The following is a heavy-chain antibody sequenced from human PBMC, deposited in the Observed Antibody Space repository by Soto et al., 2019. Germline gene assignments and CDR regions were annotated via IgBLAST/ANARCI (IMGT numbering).Heavy chain of an antibody. V-gene: IGHV3-23*01. D-gene: IGHD6-19*01. CDR1: GFTFSSYA. CDR3: AKVEFGSGWYYYYYGMDV. J-gene: IGHJ6*02. Sequence: GGSLRLSCAASGFTFSSYAMSWVRQAPGKGLEWVSAISGSGGSTYYADSVKGRFTISRDNSKNTLYLQMNSLRAEDTAVYYCAKVEFGSGWYYYYYGMDVWGQGTTVTVSS. CDR2: ISGSGGST.